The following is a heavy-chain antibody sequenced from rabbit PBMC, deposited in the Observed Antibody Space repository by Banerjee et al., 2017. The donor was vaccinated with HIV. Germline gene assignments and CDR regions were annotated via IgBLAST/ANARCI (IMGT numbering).Heavy chain of an antibody. CDR1: GFDFSGYW. D-gene: IGHD6-1*01. Sequence: QLKETGGGLVQPGGSLTLSCKASGFDFSGYWICWVRQAPGKGLEWIGYITYGGSTDYARWVNGRFTISNDNAQSTVDLQMNSLTAADTAIYFCARALYAGYAGYGYAPYYYGMDLWGPGTLVTVS. CDR2: ITYGGST. J-gene: IGHJ6*01. CDR3: ARALYAGYAGYGYAPYYYGMDL. V-gene: IGHV1S7*01.